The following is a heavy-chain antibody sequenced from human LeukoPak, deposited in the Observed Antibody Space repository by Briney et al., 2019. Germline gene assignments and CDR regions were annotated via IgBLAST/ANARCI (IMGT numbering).Heavy chain of an antibody. CDR3: ARGRFLEWSPLDY. CDR2: IYYSGST. D-gene: IGHD3-3*01. CDR1: GGSISSGDYY. J-gene: IGHJ4*02. V-gene: IGHV4-30-4*08. Sequence: PSETLSLTCTVSGGSISSGDYYWSWIRHPPGKELERIGYIYYSGSTYYNPSLKSRVTISVDTSKNQFSLKLSSVTAADTAVYYCARGRFLEWSPLDYWGQGTLVTVSS.